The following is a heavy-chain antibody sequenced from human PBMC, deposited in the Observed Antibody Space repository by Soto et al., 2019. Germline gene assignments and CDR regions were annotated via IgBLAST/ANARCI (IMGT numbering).Heavy chain of an antibody. CDR3: ARDPNKYSSCWPHHHSYAMDF. Sequence: GGSLRLSLAASGFTFSSYAMPWVRQAPGKGLEWVAVISYDGSNKYYADSVKGRFTISRDNSKNTLYLQMNSLRAEDTAVYYCARDPNKYSSCWPHHHSYAMDFWCTAPSLTLSS. D-gene: IGHD6-13*01. CDR1: GFTFSSYA. J-gene: IGHJ6*04. CDR2: ISYDGSNK. V-gene: IGHV3-30-3*01.